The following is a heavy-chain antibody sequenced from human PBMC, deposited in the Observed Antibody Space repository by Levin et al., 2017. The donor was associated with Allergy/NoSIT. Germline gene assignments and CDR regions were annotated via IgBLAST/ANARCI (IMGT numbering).Heavy chain of an antibody. CDR1: GFIFSDYY. V-gene: IGHV3-11*01. CDR2: ISSSGSTI. D-gene: IGHD3-3*01. CDR3: AREEVTIFGVVMIHWYFDL. J-gene: IGHJ2*01. Sequence: LSLTCAVSGFIFSDYYMSWIRPAPGKGLEWVSYISSSGSTIYYADSVKGRFTISRDNAKNSLYLQMNSLRAEDTAVYYCAREEVTIFGVVMIHWYFDLWGRGTLVTVSS.